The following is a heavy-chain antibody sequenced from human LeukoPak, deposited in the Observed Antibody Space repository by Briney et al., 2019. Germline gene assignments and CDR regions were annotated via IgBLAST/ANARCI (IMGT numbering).Heavy chain of an antibody. V-gene: IGHV4-39*01. CDR1: GGSISDKSHY. CDR2: IYYSGTT. Sequence: SETLSLTCAVSGGSISDKSHYWHWIRQPPGKGLEWIGNIYYSGTTYYNPSLQSRVILSVDTSKNQFSLKMTSVTAADTAVYYCARTTVTEDHWGQGTLVTVSS. D-gene: IGHD4-17*01. J-gene: IGHJ4*02. CDR3: ARTTVTEDH.